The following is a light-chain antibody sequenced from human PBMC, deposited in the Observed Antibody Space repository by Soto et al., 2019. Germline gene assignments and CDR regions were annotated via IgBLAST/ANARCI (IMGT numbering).Light chain of an antibody. V-gene: IGKV1-39*01. Sequence: DIQMTQSPSSLSASVGDRVTIPCRANQSINYYLNWYQLKPGKAPKLLIYAASSLQSGVPSRFSGSGSGTDFTLTISSLQPEAFATYYCHQGYNTPLTFGQGTKVEIK. CDR2: AAS. CDR3: HQGYNTPLT. CDR1: QSINYY. J-gene: IGKJ1*01.